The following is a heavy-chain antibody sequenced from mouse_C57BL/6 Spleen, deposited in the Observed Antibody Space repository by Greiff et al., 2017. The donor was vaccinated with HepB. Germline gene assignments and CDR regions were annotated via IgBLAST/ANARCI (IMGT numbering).Heavy chain of an antibody. V-gene: IGHV1-19*01. Sequence: EVKLQQSGPVLVKPGASVKMSCKASGYTFTDYYMNWVKQSHGKSLEWIGVINPYNGGTSYNQKFKGKATLTVDKSSSTAYMELNSLTSEDSAVYYCARIPQLGDYAMDYWGQGTSVTVSS. CDR2: INPYNGGT. CDR3: ARIPQLGDYAMDY. D-gene: IGHD4-1*02. J-gene: IGHJ4*01. CDR1: GYTFTDYY.